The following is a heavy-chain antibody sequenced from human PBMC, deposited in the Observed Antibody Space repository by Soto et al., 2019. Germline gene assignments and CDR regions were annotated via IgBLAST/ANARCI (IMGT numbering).Heavy chain of an antibody. CDR3: AYDGVSDDGIWLIDS. J-gene: IGHJ4*02. D-gene: IGHD3-22*01. CDR1: GFTFTNYA. V-gene: IGHV3-23*01. Sequence: QPVGSLRLSCAASGFTFTNYAMTWVRQAPGKGLEWVSSLRRSGSSTYYADSVKGRFTISRDTSTNSLYLQMDNLRAEDTAVYYCAYDGVSDDGIWLIDSWGQGTVVTVSS. CDR2: LRRSGSST.